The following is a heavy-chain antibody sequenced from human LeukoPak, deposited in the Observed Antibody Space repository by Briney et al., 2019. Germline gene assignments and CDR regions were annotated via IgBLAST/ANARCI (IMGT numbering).Heavy chain of an antibody. V-gene: IGHV1-18*01. CDR2: ISAYNGNT. CDR3: ARDGEDYGDYDYYGMDV. Sequence: ASVKVSCKASGYTFTSYGISWVRQAPGQGLEWMGWISAYNGNTNYAQKLQGRVTMTTDTSTSTAYMELRSLRSDDTAVYYCARDGEDYGDYDYYGMDVWGQGTTVTVSS. J-gene: IGHJ6*02. D-gene: IGHD4-17*01. CDR1: GYTFTSYG.